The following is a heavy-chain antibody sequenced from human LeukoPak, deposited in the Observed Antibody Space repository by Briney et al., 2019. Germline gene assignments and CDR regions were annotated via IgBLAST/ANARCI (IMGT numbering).Heavy chain of an antibody. CDR1: GYTFTSYG. D-gene: IGHD5-18*01. CDR3: ARGRYGYEIVSDYYYGMDV. V-gene: IGHV1-18*01. Sequence: ASVTVSCKASGYTFTSYGISWVRQAPGQGLEWMGWICAYNGNTNYAQKLQGRVTMTTDASTSTAYMELRSLRSDDTAVYYCARGRYGYEIVSDYYYGMDVWGQGTTVTVSS. J-gene: IGHJ6*02. CDR2: ICAYNGNT.